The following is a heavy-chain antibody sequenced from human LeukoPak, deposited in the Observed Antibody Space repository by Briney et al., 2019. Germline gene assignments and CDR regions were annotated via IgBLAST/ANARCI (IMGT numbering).Heavy chain of an antibody. J-gene: IGHJ6*03. CDR1: GFTFSSYG. CDR2: IRYDGSNK. D-gene: IGHD4-17*01. CDR3: ARGYGDYVDYYYMDV. Sequence: GGSLRLSCAASGFTFSSYGMHWVRQAPGKGLEWVAFIRYDGSNKYYADSVKGRFTISRDNSKNTLYPQMNSLRAEDTAVYYCARGYGDYVDYYYMDVWGKGTTVTVSS. V-gene: IGHV3-30*02.